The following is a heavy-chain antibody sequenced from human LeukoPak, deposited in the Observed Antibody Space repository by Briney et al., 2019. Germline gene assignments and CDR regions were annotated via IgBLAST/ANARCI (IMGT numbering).Heavy chain of an antibody. Sequence: GAPVKASCKASGYTFTGYYIHWVRQAPGQGLEWMGWINPNSGGTNYAQKFQGRVTMPRDTSISTAYMELSRLTSDDTAVYYCARGAFYYDSSGSPDIWGQGTMVTVSS. V-gene: IGHV1-2*02. D-gene: IGHD3-22*01. CDR2: INPNSGGT. CDR1: GYTFTGYY. J-gene: IGHJ3*02. CDR3: ARGAFYYDSSGSPDI.